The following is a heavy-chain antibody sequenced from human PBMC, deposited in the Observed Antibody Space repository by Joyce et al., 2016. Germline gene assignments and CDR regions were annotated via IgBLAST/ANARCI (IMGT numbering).Heavy chain of an antibody. Sequence: QVQLVQSGAEVKKPGASVKVSCTASGYIFTDHAITWVRQAPGQGLEWMGWMNAYNGHTHYAQKFQGRVTMTTDTAKTTAYMELRSLTSDDTAFYYCARGERVIPLDYWGQGTLVTVSS. D-gene: IGHD1-26*01. J-gene: IGHJ4*02. CDR1: GYIFTDHA. CDR2: MNAYNGHT. V-gene: IGHV1-18*01. CDR3: ARGERVIPLDY.